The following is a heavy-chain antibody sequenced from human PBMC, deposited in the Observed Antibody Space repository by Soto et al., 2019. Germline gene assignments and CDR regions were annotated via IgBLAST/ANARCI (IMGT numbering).Heavy chain of an antibody. CDR1: GFSFSNYA. CDR2: MSYDGGSS. CDR3: AKEAYSTGWYAREVDY. Sequence: QVQLVESGGGVVQPGRSLRLSCATSGFSFSNYAMHWVRQSPGKGLDWVEVMSYDGGSSYYAESVKGRFTISRDNSKNTLFLQMNSLRSEDTAVYYCAKEAYSTGWYAREVDYWGQGTLVTVSS. J-gene: IGHJ4*02. D-gene: IGHD6-19*01. V-gene: IGHV3-30*18.